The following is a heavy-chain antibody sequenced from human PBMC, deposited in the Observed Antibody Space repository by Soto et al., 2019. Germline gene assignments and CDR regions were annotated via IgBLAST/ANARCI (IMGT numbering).Heavy chain of an antibody. CDR2: IIPIFGTA. J-gene: IGHJ4*02. V-gene: IGHV1-69*13. Sequence: GASVKVSCKASGGTFSSYAISWVRQAPGQGLEWMGGIIPIFGTANYAQKFQGRVTITADESTSTAYMELSSLSSEDTAVYYCARDGDPYYYDSSGYKYYFDYWGQGTLVTVSS. CDR3: ARDGDPYYYDSSGYKYYFDY. D-gene: IGHD3-22*01. CDR1: GGTFSSYA.